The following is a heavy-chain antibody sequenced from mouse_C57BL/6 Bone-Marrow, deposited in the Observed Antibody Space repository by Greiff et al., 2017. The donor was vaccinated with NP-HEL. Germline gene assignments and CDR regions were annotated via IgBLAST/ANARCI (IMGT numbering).Heavy chain of an antibody. CDR3: ASFYPHWYFDV. CDR2: IHPNSGST. V-gene: IGHV1-64*01. Sequence: QVQLKQPGAELVKPGASVKLSCKASGYTFTSYWMHWVKQRPGQGLEWIGMIHPNSGSTNYNEKFKSKATLTVDKSSSTAYMQLSSLTSEDSAVYYCASFYPHWYFDVWGTGTTVTVSS. CDR1: GYTFTSYW. J-gene: IGHJ1*03.